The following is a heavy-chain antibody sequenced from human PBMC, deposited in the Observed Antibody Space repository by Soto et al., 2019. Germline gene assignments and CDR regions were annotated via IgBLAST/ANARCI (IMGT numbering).Heavy chain of an antibody. V-gene: IGHV3-15*01. CDR2: IKSKTDGGTT. CDR3: TTDSSSWYNWFDP. D-gene: IGHD6-13*01. J-gene: IGHJ5*02. Sequence: GGSLRLSCAASGFTFSNAWMSWVRQAPGKGLEWVGRIKSKTDGGTTDYAAPVKGRFTISRDDSKNTLYLQMNSLKTEDTAVYYCTTDSSSWYNWFDPWGQGTLVTVSS. CDR1: GFTFSNAW.